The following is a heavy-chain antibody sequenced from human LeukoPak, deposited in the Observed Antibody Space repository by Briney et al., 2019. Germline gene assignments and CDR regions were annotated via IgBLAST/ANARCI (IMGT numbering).Heavy chain of an antibody. CDR1: GGSVSSGSYY. D-gene: IGHD3-3*01. Sequence: SETLSLTCSVSGGSVSSGSYYWSWIRQPPGKGLEWIGYIYYSGSTNYNPSLKSRVTISVDKSKNQFSLKLSSVTAADTAVYYCARAKHMTFWSGYYTEYYYYYYGMDVWGQGTTVTVSS. CDR3: ARAKHMTFWSGYYTEYYYYYYGMDV. J-gene: IGHJ6*02. V-gene: IGHV4-61*01. CDR2: IYYSGST.